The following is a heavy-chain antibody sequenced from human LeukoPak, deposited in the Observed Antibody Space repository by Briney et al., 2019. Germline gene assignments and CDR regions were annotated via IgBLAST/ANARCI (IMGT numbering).Heavy chain of an antibody. CDR3: AKDPYGSGSYYGGFDY. CDR2: ISSNGGST. Sequence: GGSLRLSCAASGFTFSSYAMHWVRQAPGKGLEYVSAISSNGGSTYYANSVKGRFTISRDNSKNTLYLQMNSLRAEDTAVYYCAKDPYGSGSYYGGFDYWGQGTLVTVSS. V-gene: IGHV3-64*01. CDR1: GFTFSSYA. J-gene: IGHJ4*02. D-gene: IGHD3-10*01.